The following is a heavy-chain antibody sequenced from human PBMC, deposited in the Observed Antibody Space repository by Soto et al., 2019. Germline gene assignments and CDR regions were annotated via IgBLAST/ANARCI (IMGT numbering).Heavy chain of an antibody. D-gene: IGHD1-7*01. V-gene: IGHV1-69*06. CDR2: IIPIFGTA. J-gene: IGHJ6*02. Sequence: ASVKVSCKASGGTFSSYAISWVRQAPAQGREWMGGIIPIFGTANYAQKFQGRVTITADKSTSTAYMELSSRRSEDTAVYYCARGANWNSTRGHYYYYGMDVWRQGTTVTSP. CDR3: ARGANWNSTRGHYYYYGMDV. CDR1: GGTFSSYA.